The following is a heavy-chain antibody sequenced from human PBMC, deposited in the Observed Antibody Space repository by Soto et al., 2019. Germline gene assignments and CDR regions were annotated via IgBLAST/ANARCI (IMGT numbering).Heavy chain of an antibody. Sequence: EVQLVESGGGLVQPGGSLRLSCAASGFTFSTYWMTWSRQAPGQGLEWVANIKQDGSEYYYVGSVKGRFTISRDNANNSLYLQMNSLRAEDTAVYYCARGAFPTWGSYPLDYWGQGTLVTVSS. D-gene: IGHD3-16*02. CDR2: IKQDGSEY. J-gene: IGHJ4*02. CDR3: ARGAFPTWGSYPLDY. CDR1: GFTFSTYW. V-gene: IGHV3-7*04.